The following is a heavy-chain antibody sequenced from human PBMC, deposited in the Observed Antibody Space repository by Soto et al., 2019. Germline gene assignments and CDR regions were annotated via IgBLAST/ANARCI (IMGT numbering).Heavy chain of an antibody. CDR1: GGSISSYS. Sequence: SETLSLTCTVSGGSISSYSWNWIRQPPGKGLEWIGYIYYGGSTYYNPSLQSRVTMSVDRSKNQFSLKLNSVTAADTAVYYCARRYSSSFDYWGQGTLVTVSS. J-gene: IGHJ4*02. CDR2: IYYGGST. CDR3: ARRYSSSFDY. D-gene: IGHD6-13*01. V-gene: IGHV4-59*04.